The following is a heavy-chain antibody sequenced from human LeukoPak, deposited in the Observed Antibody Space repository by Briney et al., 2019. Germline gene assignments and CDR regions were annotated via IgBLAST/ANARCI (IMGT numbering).Heavy chain of an antibody. V-gene: IGHV4-4*07. Sequence: SETLSLTCDVSGAFITSFHWTWFRQPAGRGLEWIGLIYTSGSTLYNPSLQSRVAMSVDMTKNQLSLKVTSVTAADAATYYCARKDGDFWGQGTLVTVSS. CDR3: ARKDGDF. CDR2: IYTSGST. J-gene: IGHJ4*02. CDR1: GAFITSFH.